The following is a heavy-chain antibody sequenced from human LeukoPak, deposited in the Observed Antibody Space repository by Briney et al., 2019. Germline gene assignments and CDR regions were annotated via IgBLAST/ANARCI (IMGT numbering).Heavy chain of an antibody. CDR3: ARDYYGSGSSFFDY. CDR2: INPKNAGT. D-gene: IGHD3-10*01. V-gene: IGHV1-2*02. Sequence: ASVKVSCKASGYTFTGHYMHWVRQAPGQGLEWMGWINPKNAGTNFAQRFQGRVTMTRDTSISTAYMELSRLRSDDTAVYYCARDYYGSGSSFFDYWGQGTLVTVSS. CDR1: GYTFTGHY. J-gene: IGHJ4*02.